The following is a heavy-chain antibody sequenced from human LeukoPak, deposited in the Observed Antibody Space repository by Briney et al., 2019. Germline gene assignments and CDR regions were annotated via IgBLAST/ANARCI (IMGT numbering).Heavy chain of an antibody. CDR2: ISSSGSTI. V-gene: IGHV3-48*03. J-gene: IGHJ4*02. CDR3: ARDLAVAGKGPGDY. Sequence: GGSLRLSCAASGFTFSSYEMNWVRQAPGKGLEWVSYISSSGSTIYYADSVKGRFTISRDNAKNSLYLQMNRLRAEDTAVYYCARDLAVAGKGPGDYWGQGTLVTVSS. CDR1: GFTFSSYE. D-gene: IGHD6-19*01.